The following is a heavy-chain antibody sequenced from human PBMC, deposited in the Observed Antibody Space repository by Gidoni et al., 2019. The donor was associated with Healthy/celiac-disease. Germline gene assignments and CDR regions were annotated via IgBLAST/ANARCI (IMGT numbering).Heavy chain of an antibody. V-gene: IGHV1-2*04. J-gene: IGHJ4*02. CDR2: INPNSGGK. CDR3: ARETITQWLVWGRMDKYFDY. D-gene: IGHD6-19*01. Sequence: QVQLVQSGAEVKKPGASVKVSCKASGYTFTGSYMHWVRQAPGEGLEWMGWINPNSGGKNYEQKFQGWVTMTRDTSISTAYMELSRLRSDDTAVYYCARETITQWLVWGRMDKYFDYWGQGTLVTVSS. CDR1: GYTFTGSY.